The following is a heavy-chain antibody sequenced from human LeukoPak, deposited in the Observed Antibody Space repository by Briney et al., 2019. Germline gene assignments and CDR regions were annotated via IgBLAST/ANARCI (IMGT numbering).Heavy chain of an antibody. CDR2: IIPLLGTP. Sequence: GASVKVSCKASGYTFTSYGISWVRQAPGQGLEWVGRIIPLLGTPDYAQKFQGRVTITSDKYTGTAYIELSSLRSEDTAMYYCARMKYFDSTGYSHAEYFQHWGQGTLVIVSS. CDR3: ARMKYFDSTGYSHAEYFQH. J-gene: IGHJ1*01. V-gene: IGHV1-69*04. CDR1: GYTFTSYG. D-gene: IGHD3-22*01.